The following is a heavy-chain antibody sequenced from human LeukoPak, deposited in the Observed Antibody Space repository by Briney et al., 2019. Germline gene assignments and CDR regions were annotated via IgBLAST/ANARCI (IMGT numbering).Heavy chain of an antibody. D-gene: IGHD3-3*01. V-gene: IGHV4-61*02. CDR2: IYTSGST. J-gene: IGHJ4*02. Sequence: PSETLSLTCTVSGGSISSGSYYWSWIRQPAGKGLEWLGRIYTSGSTNYNPSLKSRVTISVDTSKNQFSLKLSSVTAADTAVYYCASSSTSYCDFWSGYYFDYWGQGTLVTVSS. CDR1: GGSISSGSYY. CDR3: ASSSTSYCDFWSGYYFDY.